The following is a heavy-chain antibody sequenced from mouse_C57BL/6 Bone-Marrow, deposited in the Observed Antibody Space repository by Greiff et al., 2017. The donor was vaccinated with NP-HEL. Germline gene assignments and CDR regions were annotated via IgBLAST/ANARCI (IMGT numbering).Heavy chain of an antibody. J-gene: IGHJ3*01. D-gene: IGHD1-1*01. V-gene: IGHV1-80*01. CDR1: GYAFSSYW. CDR3: ARNYYYGSSPFAY. Sequence: VQLVESGAELVKPGASVKISCKASGYAFSSYWMNWVKQRPGKGLEWIGQIYPGDGDTNYNGKFKGKATLTADKSSSTAYMQLSSLTSEDSAVYFCARNYYYGSSPFAYWGQGTLVTVSA. CDR2: IYPGDGDT.